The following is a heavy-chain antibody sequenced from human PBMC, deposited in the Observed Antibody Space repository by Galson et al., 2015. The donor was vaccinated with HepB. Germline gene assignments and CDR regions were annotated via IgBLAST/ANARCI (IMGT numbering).Heavy chain of an antibody. J-gene: IGHJ4*02. V-gene: IGHV3-30*04. CDR3: ARDRDYYDSSQGGFDY. CDR1: GFTFSHYV. CDR2: IPYVGSNK. Sequence: SLRLSCAASGFTFSHYVMHWVRQAPGKGLEWVAVIPYVGSNKYYADSVKGRFTISRDNSKNTLFLQMNSLRVEDTAVYYCARDRDYYDSSQGGFDYWGQGTLVTVSS. D-gene: IGHD3-22*01.